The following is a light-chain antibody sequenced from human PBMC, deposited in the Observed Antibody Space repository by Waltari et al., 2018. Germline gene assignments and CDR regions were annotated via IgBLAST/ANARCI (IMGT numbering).Light chain of an antibody. CDR3: QAWDSGVAGV. J-gene: IGLJ1*01. CDR2: EDV. V-gene: IGLV3-1*01. Sequence: SYDLIQSPSVSVSPGQSATITCHGDGLEKKYVYWYQQKPGQSPVLVIYEDVRRPSEIPQRFSGSNSGNTATLTISGTQPMDEADYYCQAWDSGVAGVFGTGTKVTVL. CDR1: GLEKKY.